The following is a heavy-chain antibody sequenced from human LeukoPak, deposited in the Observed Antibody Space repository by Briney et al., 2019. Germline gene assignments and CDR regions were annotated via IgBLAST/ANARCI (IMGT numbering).Heavy chain of an antibody. CDR2: ISWNSGSI. CDR1: GFTFDDYA. V-gene: IGHV3-9*01. J-gene: IGHJ4*02. CDR3: AKDDSYFDY. Sequence: SLRLSCAASGFTFDDYAMHWVRQAPGKGLEWVSGISWNSGSIGYADSVKGRFTISRDNAKNSPYLQMNSLRAEDTALYYCAKDDSYFDYWGQGTLVTVSS.